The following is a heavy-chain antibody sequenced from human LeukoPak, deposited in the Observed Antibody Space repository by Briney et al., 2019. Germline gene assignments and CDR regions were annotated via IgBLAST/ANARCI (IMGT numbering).Heavy chain of an antibody. V-gene: IGHV3-21*01. CDR1: GFTFSSYS. Sequence: GGSLRLSCAASGFTFSSYSMNWVRQAPGKGLEWVSSISSSSSYIYYADSVKGRFTISRDNAKNSLYLQMNSLRAEDTAVYYCARGGGYSYGRGNWFDPWGQGTLVTVSS. J-gene: IGHJ5*02. D-gene: IGHD5-18*01. CDR3: ARGGGYSYGRGNWFDP. CDR2: ISSSSSYI.